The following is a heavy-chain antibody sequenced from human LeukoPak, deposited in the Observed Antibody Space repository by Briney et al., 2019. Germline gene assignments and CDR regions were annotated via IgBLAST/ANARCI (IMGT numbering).Heavy chain of an antibody. Sequence: SVKVSCKASGGTFSSYAISWVRQAPGQGLEWMGGIIPIFGTANYAQKFQGRVTITADKSTSTAYMELSSLRAEDTAVYYCARGFARGSGSQDWGQGTLVTVSS. D-gene: IGHD3-10*01. J-gene: IGHJ4*02. V-gene: IGHV1-69*06. CDR2: IIPIFGTA. CDR1: GGTFSSYA. CDR3: ARGFARGSGSQD.